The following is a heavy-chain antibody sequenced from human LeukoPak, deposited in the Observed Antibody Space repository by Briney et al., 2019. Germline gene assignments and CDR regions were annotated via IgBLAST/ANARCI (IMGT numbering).Heavy chain of an antibody. Sequence: ASVRVSCKASGYTFTSYGISWVRQAPGQGLEWMAWISTSNGNTNFAQKFQGRVTMTTDTSTSTAYMELRSLRSDDTAVYYCVRDNDYVHAYWGQGTLVIVSS. CDR1: GYTFTSYG. D-gene: IGHD4-17*01. CDR2: ISTSNGNT. CDR3: VRDNDYVHAY. V-gene: IGHV1-18*01. J-gene: IGHJ4*02.